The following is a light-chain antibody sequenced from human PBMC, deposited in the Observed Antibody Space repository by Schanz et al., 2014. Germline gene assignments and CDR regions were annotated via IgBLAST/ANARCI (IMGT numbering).Light chain of an antibody. CDR2: GAS. V-gene: IGKV3-15*01. J-gene: IGKJ2*01. CDR3: QQYNNWPGYT. Sequence: DIVMTQSPATLSVSPGERATLSCRASQSVSINLAWYQQKPGQAPRLLIHGASTRVTGFPARFSGSGSGTEFTLSISSLQSEDFAVYYCQQYNNWPGYTFGQGTKLEIK. CDR1: QSVSIN.